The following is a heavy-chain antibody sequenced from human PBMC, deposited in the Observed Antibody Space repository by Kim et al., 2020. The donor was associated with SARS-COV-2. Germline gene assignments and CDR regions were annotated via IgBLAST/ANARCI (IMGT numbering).Heavy chain of an antibody. CDR2: ISYDGSDK. D-gene: IGHD2-8*02. CDR3: ARDRPHHSTGYYYGVDV. J-gene: IGHJ6*02. Sequence: GGSLRLSCVASAFSFSSFGLHWVRQAPGKGLEWVAFISYDGSDKYYADSVKGRFTISRDNSKNTLYLQMNSLRTEDTAVFYCARDRPHHSTGYYYGVDVWGRGPTVTVSS. V-gene: IGHV3-30*03. CDR1: AFSFSSFG.